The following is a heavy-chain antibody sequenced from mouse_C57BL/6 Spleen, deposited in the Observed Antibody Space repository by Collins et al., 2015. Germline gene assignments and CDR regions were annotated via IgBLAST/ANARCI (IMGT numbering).Heavy chain of an antibody. V-gene: IGHV2-2*01. Sequence: QVQLKQSGPGLVQPSQSLSITCTVSGFSLTSYGVHWVRQSPGKGLEWLGVIWSGGSTDYNAAFISRLSISKDNSKSQVFFKMNSLQTDDTAIYYCASKGITTVVDPYWYFDVWGTGTTVTVSS. J-gene: IGHJ1*03. CDR3: ASKGITTVVDPYWYFDV. CDR1: GFSLTSYG. CDR2: IWSGGST. D-gene: IGHD1-1*01.